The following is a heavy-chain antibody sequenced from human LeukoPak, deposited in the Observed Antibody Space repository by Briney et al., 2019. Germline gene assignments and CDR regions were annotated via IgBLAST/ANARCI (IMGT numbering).Heavy chain of an antibody. Sequence: AGSLRLSCAASGFAFSTYWMHWVRQAPGKGLVWVSRINSDGSSTTYADSVKGRFTISRDNAMDTLYLQMTSLRAEDTAVYYCASSSSYYFYYFDYWGQGTLVTVSS. CDR3: ASSSSYYFYYFDY. CDR1: GFAFSTYW. D-gene: IGHD3-22*01. J-gene: IGHJ4*02. V-gene: IGHV3-74*03. CDR2: INSDGSST.